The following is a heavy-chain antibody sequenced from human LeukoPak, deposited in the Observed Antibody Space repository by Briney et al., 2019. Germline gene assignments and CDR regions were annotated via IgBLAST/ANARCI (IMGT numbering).Heavy chain of an antibody. V-gene: IGHV3-21*01. J-gene: IGHJ4*02. CDR2: ISSSSSYI. D-gene: IGHD2-2*02. Sequence: GGSLRLSCAASGFTFSSYSMNWVRQAPGKGLGWVSSISSSSSYIYYADSVKGRFTISRDNAKNSLYLQMNSLRAEDTAVYYCATDPRIPPEDWGQGTLVTVSP. CDR1: GFTFSSYS. CDR3: ATDPRIPPED.